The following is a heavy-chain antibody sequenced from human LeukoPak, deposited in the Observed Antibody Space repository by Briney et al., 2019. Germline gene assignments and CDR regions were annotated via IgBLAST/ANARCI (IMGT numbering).Heavy chain of an antibody. Sequence: PSETLSLTCTVSGGSISSSSYYWGWIRQPPGKGLEWIGSIYYSGSTYYNPSLKSRVTISVDTSKNQFSLKLSSVTAADTAVYYCAMEVEMATISSFGYWGQGTPVTVSS. V-gene: IGHV4-39*07. CDR1: GGSISSSSYY. CDR3: AMEVEMATISSFGY. D-gene: IGHD5-24*01. J-gene: IGHJ4*02. CDR2: IYYSGST.